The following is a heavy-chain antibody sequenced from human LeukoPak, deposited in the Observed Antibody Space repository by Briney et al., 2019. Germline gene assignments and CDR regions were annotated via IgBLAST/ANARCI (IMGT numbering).Heavy chain of an antibody. V-gene: IGHV3-48*01. Sequence: GGSLRLSCAASGFTFSSYDMNWVRQAPGKGLEWVSYISTMSSTKYYADSVKGRFTISRDNSKNTLYVQMNSLRAEDTAVYYCAKVSGDWLLPPNWFDAWGQGTLVTVSS. J-gene: IGHJ5*02. CDR2: ISTMSSTK. D-gene: IGHD3-9*01. CDR3: AKVSGDWLLPPNWFDA. CDR1: GFTFSSYD.